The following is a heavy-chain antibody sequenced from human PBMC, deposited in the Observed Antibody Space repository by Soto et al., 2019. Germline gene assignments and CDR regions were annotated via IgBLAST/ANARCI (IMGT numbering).Heavy chain of an antibody. Sequence: VGSLILSWAASGCTFTSYEFNWVRQAPGKGLEWISYIGTSDNNIYYADSVKGRFTVSRDNARNSLYLQMNSLRAEDTAIYYCAREELNCGGDCFAFWGQGALVTSPQ. CDR2: IGTSDNNI. CDR3: AREELNCGGDCFAF. D-gene: IGHD2-21*01. CDR1: GCTFTSYE. J-gene: IGHJ4*02. V-gene: IGHV3-48*03.